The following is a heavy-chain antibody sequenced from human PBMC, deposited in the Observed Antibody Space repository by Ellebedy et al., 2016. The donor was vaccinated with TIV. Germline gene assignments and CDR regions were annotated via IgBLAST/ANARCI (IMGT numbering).Heavy chain of an antibody. CDR1: GYTFTGYY. Sequence: GESLKVSXKASGYTFTGYYMHWVRQAPGQGLEWMGWINPNSGGTNYAQKFQGWVTMTRDTSISTAYMELSRLRSDDTAVYYCARGRLLWFGELLADYFDYWGQGTLVTVSS. CDR3: ARGRLLWFGELLADYFDY. D-gene: IGHD3-10*01. J-gene: IGHJ4*02. CDR2: INPNSGGT. V-gene: IGHV1-2*04.